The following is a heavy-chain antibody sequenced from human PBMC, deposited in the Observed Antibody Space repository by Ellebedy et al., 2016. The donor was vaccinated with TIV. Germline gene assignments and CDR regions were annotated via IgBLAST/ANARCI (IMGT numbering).Heavy chain of an antibody. CDR3: ARVPRDSSSSD. CDR2: INPNSCGT. Sequence: ASVKVSCXASGYTFTGYYMHWVRQAPGQGLEWMGWINPNSCGTNYAQKFQGRVTMTRDTSISTAYMELSRLRSDDTAVYYCARVPRDSSSSDWGQGTLVTVSS. J-gene: IGHJ4*02. D-gene: IGHD6-13*01. CDR1: GYTFTGYY. V-gene: IGHV1-2*02.